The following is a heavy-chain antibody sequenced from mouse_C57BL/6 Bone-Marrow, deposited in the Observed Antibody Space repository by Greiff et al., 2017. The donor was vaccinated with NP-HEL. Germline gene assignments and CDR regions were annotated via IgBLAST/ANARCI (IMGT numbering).Heavy chain of an antibody. Sequence: VQLQQPGAELVRPGSSVKLSCKASGYTFTSYWMHWVKQRPIQGLEWIGNIDPSDSETHYNQKFKDKATLTVDKSSSTAYMQLSSLTSEDSAVYYCARWDLLWYFDVWGTGTTVTVSS. V-gene: IGHV1-52*01. CDR2: IDPSDSET. CDR1: GYTFTSYW. D-gene: IGHD1-1*01. J-gene: IGHJ1*03. CDR3: ARWDLLWYFDV.